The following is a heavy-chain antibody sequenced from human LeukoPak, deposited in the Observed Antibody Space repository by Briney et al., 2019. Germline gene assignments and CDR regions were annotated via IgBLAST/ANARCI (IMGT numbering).Heavy chain of an antibody. D-gene: IGHD3-22*01. CDR1: GFTFSSYA. Sequence: GGSLRLSCAASGFTFSSYAMSWVRQAPGKGLEWVSAISGSGGSTYYADSVKGRFTISRDNSKNTLYLQMNSLRAEDTAVYYYAKDLDSSGYYLTFDYWGQGTLVTVSS. CDR2: ISGSGGST. CDR3: AKDLDSSGYYLTFDY. V-gene: IGHV3-23*01. J-gene: IGHJ4*02.